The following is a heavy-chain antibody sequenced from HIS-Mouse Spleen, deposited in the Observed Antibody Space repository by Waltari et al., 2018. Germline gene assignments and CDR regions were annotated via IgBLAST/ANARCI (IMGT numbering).Heavy chain of an antibody. CDR2: IDWDDDK. Sequence: QVTLREPGPALVKPTQTLTLTCTFSGFSLSTSGMCLCWLRQLPGKALEWLARIDWDDDKYYSTSLKTRLTISRDTTKNQVVLTMTNMDPLDTATYYCARIAEGYTSGWYAFDYWGQGTLVTVSS. CDR1: GFSLSTSGMC. J-gene: IGHJ4*02. D-gene: IGHD6-19*01. V-gene: IGHV2-70*15. CDR3: ARIAEGYTSGWYAFDY.